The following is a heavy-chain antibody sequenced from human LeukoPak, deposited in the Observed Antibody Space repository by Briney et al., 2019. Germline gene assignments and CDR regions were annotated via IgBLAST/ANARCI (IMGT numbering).Heavy chain of an antibody. J-gene: IGHJ4*02. D-gene: IGHD3-22*01. CDR3: AKDHNYYYDSSGYGH. CDR2: ISSSSSYI. CDR1: GFTFSSYS. V-gene: IGHV3-21*04. Sequence: PGGSLRLSCAASGFTFSSYSMNWVRQAPGKGLEWVSSISSSSSYIYYADSVKGRFTISRDNAKNSLYLQMNSLRAEDTAVYYCAKDHNYYYDSSGYGHWGQGALVTVSS.